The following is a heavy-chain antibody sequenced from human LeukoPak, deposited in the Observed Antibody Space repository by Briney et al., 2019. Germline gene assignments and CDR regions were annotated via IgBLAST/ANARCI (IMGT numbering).Heavy chain of an antibody. Sequence: SVKVSCKASGGTFSSYAITWVRQAPGQGLEWMGGIIPIFGTASYALKFQGRVTITADKSTSTAYMDLSSLRSEDTAVYYCARVRAAGRTRDAFDIWGQGTMVTVSS. D-gene: IGHD1-14*01. J-gene: IGHJ3*02. V-gene: IGHV1-69*06. CDR3: ARVRAAGRTRDAFDI. CDR2: IIPIFGTA. CDR1: GGTFSSYA.